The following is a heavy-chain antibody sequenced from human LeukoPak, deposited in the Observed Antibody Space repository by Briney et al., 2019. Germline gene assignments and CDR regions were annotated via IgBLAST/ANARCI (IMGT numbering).Heavy chain of an antibody. J-gene: IGHJ4*02. CDR2: IRYDGTNK. CDR3: ARDYYDSSGYSDY. D-gene: IGHD3-22*01. Sequence: GGSLRLSCAASGFTFSSYGMHWVRQAPVKGLEWVAFIRYDGTNKYYADSVKGRFTISRDNSKNTLYLQMNNLRAEDTAVYYCARDYYDSSGYSDYWGQGTLVTVSS. CDR1: GFTFSSYG. V-gene: IGHV3-30*02.